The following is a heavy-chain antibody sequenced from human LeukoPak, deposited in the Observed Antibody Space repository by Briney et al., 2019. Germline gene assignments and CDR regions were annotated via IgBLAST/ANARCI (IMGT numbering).Heavy chain of an antibody. CDR1: GSSLSTSGMC. D-gene: IGHD3-22*01. J-gene: IGHJ3*02. Sequence: SGPTLVNPTQPRTLTWTFYGSSLSTSGMCVSWIRQPPGKALEWLALIDWDDDKYYSTSLKTRLTISKDTSKNQVVLPMTNMDPVEKAKYYCGQITSSGYAFDIWGQGTMVTVSS. CDR3: GQITSSGYAFDI. CDR2: IDWDDDK. V-gene: IGHV2-70*12.